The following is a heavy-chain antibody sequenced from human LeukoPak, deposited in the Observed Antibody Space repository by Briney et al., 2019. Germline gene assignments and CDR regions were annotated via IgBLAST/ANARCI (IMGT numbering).Heavy chain of an antibody. CDR1: GFTFSSYW. J-gene: IGHJ5*02. Sequence: GGSLRLSCAASGFTFSSYWMSWVRQAPGKGLEWVANIKQDGSEKYYVDSVKGRFTISRDNAKDSLYLQMNSLKAEDTAVYYCARRGFRYYDSSGYDWFDPWGQGTLVTVSS. D-gene: IGHD3-22*01. V-gene: IGHV3-7*03. CDR2: IKQDGSEK. CDR3: ARRGFRYYDSSGYDWFDP.